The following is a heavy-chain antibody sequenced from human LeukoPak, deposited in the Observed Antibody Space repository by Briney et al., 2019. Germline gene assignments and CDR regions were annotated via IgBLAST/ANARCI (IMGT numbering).Heavy chain of an antibody. Sequence: WASVKVSCKASGDTFTNYYMHWVRQAPGQGLEWMGIINPSGGSTSYAQKFQGRVTMTRDMSTSTVYMELSRLRSEDTAVYYCARGSSVSYYDILTGYSWYYYYMDVWGKGTTVTISS. J-gene: IGHJ6*03. CDR2: INPSGGST. V-gene: IGHV1-46*01. CDR1: GDTFTNYY. D-gene: IGHD3-9*01. CDR3: ARGSSVSYYDILTGYSWYYYYMDV.